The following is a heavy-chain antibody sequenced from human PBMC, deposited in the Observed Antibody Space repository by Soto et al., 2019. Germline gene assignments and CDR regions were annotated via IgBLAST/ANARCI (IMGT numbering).Heavy chain of an antibody. D-gene: IGHD1-7*01. Sequence: ASVKVSCKVSGYTLTELSMHWVRQAPGKGLEWMGGFDPEDGETIYAQKFQGRVTMTEDTSTDTAYMELSSLRSEDTAVYYCATVDGTTRREYYYYMDVWGKGTTVTVSS. CDR2: FDPEDGET. CDR3: ATVDGTTRREYYYYMDV. V-gene: IGHV1-24*01. CDR1: GYTLTELS. J-gene: IGHJ6*03.